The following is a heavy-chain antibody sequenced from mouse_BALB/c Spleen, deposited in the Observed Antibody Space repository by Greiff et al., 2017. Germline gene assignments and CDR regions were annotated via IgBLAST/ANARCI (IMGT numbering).Heavy chain of an antibody. CDR1: GFTFSSYA. Sequence: EVKVVESGGGLVKPGGSLKLSCAASGFTFSSYAMSWVRQSPEKRLEWVAEISSGGSYTYYPDTVTGRFTISRDNAKNTLYLEMSSLRSEDTAMYYCARDRGLGLPFAYWGQGTLVTVSA. CDR3: ARDRGLGLPFAY. CDR2: ISSGGSYT. D-gene: IGHD3-1*01. V-gene: IGHV5-9-4*01. J-gene: IGHJ3*01.